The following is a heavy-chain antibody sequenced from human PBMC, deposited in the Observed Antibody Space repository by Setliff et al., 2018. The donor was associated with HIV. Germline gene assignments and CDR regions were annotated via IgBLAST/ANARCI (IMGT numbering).Heavy chain of an antibody. CDR1: GASIDNYY. CDR2: FYYNGDS. D-gene: IGHD2-15*01. CDR3: ARGGGSRAATSSYYYMDV. J-gene: IGHJ6*03. V-gene: IGHV4-59*12. Sequence: SETLSLTCTVSGASIDNYYWTWIRQPPGKGLEWIGTFYYNGDSRYNPSLKSRVTISVDTSKNQFSLKLSSVTAADTAVYYCARGGGSRAATSSYYYMDVWGKGTTVTVSS.